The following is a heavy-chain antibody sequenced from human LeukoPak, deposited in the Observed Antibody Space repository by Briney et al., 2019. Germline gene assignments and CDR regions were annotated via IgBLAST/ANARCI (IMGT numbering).Heavy chain of an antibody. J-gene: IGHJ3*02. D-gene: IGHD6-6*01. CDR1: GGSISSYY. Sequence: PSETLSLTCTVSGGSISSYYWSWIRQPAGKGLEWIGRIYTSGSTNYNPSLKSRVTMSVDTSKNQFSLKLSSVTAADTAVYCCASKMAARPYYSFDIWGQGTMVTVSS. CDR2: IYTSGST. V-gene: IGHV4-4*07. CDR3: ASKMAARPYYSFDI.